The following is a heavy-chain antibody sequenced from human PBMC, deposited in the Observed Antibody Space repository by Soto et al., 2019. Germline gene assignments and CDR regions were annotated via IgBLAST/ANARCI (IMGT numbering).Heavy chain of an antibody. CDR3: VRSQGPTGMDV. CDR2: SKNKAHGYAT. V-gene: IGHV3-72*01. J-gene: IGHJ6*02. Sequence: EVQVVESGGGLVQPGGSLRLSCAASGFTLSDHYMEWVRQAPGKGLEWIGRSKNKAHGYATHYAASVQGRFTISRDDSKNSVYLQMNSLKTEDTAVYYCVRSQGPTGMDVWGQGTTVTVPS. CDR1: GFTLSDHY.